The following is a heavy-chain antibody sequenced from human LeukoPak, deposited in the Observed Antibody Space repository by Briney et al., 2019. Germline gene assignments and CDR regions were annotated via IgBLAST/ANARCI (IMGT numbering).Heavy chain of an antibody. J-gene: IGHJ4*02. Sequence: ASVTVSCTASGYTFTGYYMHWVRQAPGQGLEWMGWINPNSGGTNYAQKFQGWVTMTRDTSISTAYMELSRLRSDDTAVYYCAREGGSYPFDYWGQGTLVTVSS. V-gene: IGHV1-2*04. CDR3: AREGGSYPFDY. D-gene: IGHD1-26*01. CDR2: INPNSGGT. CDR1: GYTFTGYY.